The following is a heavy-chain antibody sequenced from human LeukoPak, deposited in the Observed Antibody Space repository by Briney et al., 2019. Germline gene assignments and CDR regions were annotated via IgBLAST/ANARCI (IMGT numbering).Heavy chain of an antibody. CDR1: GFTFSSYW. CDR3: ARDVGYDSSGYYPYYFDY. Sequence: GGSLRLSCAASGFTFSSYWMSWVRQAPGKGLEWVANIKQDGSEKYYVDSVQGRFTISRDNAKNLLYLQMDSLRAEDTAVYFCARDVGYDSSGYYPYYFDYWGQGTLGTVS. CDR2: IKQDGSEK. V-gene: IGHV3-7*05. J-gene: IGHJ4*02. D-gene: IGHD3-22*01.